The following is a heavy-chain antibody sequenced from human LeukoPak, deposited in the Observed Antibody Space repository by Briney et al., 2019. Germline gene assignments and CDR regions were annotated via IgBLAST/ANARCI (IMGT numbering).Heavy chain of an antibody. V-gene: IGHV4-39*07. CDR1: GASISSSRYY. J-gene: IGHJ3*02. CDR2: ISYSGSA. D-gene: IGHD3-10*01. CDR3: ARVRTRGVRAFDI. Sequence: SETLSLTCTVSGASISSSRYYWGWIRQPPGKGLEWIGSISYSGSAYYNPSLKSRVTISVDTSKNQFSLKLSSVTAADTAVYYCARVRTRGVRAFDIWGQGTMVTVSS.